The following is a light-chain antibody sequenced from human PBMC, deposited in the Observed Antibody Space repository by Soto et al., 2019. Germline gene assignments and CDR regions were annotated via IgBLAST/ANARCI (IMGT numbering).Light chain of an antibody. CDR3: QSYDSSLRGSV. CDR1: SSDVGDNY. V-gene: IGLV2-8*01. CDR2: EVS. J-gene: IGLJ1*01. Sequence: QSVLTQPPSASGSPGQSVTISCTGTSSDVGDNYVSWYQQHLGKAPKLIIYEVSQRPTGVPDRFSGSRSGISASLAITGLQPEDEADYYCQSYDSSLRGSVFGPGTKVTV.